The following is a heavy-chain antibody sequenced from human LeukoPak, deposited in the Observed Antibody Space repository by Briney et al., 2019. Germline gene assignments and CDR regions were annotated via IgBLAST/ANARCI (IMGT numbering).Heavy chain of an antibody. Sequence: SETLSLTCTVSGDSISSGGYYWSWIRQHPGKALEWVGYIYYSGSTYYNPSLKSRVTISVDTSKNQFSLKVSSVTAADTAAYYCATNWEYSGYDFLYWGQGTLVTVSS. V-gene: IGHV4-31*03. CDR3: ATNWEYSGYDFLY. CDR1: GDSISSGGYY. J-gene: IGHJ4*02. D-gene: IGHD5-12*01. CDR2: IYYSGST.